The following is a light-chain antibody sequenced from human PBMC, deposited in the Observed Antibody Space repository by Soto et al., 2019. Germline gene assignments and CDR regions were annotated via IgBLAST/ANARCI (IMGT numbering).Light chain of an antibody. CDR3: QQYGSSPLT. J-gene: IGKJ1*01. Sequence: EIVLTQSPGTLSLSPGERATLSCRASQSVSSIYLAWYQQKPGQAPRLLIYGASSRATGIPDRFSGSGSGTAFTLTISRLEPEDFAVYYCQQYGSSPLTFGQGTKVEIK. CDR2: GAS. CDR1: QSVSSIY. V-gene: IGKV3-20*01.